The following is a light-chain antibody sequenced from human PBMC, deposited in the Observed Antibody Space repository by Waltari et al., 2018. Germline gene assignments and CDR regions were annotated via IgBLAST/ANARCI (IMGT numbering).Light chain of an antibody. CDR3: SSYAGSNNYV. J-gene: IGLJ1*01. Sequence: QSALTQPPSASGSPGQSVTISCTGTSSDVGGYNYVSWYHQHPVKAPKLMIYEVSKRPSGVPDRFSGSKSGNTASLTVSGLQAEDEADYYCSSYAGSNNYVFGTGTKVTVL. V-gene: IGLV2-8*01. CDR1: SSDVGGYNY. CDR2: EVS.